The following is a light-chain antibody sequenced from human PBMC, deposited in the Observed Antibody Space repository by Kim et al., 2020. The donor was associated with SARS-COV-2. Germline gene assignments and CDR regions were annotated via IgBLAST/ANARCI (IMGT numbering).Light chain of an antibody. CDR1: QSVSSNY. V-gene: IGKV3-20*01. CDR3: QQYGGSPRIT. Sequence: PGERATLSCRASQSVSSNYLAWYQQKSGQAPRLLIYDASSRVTGIPDRFSGSGSGTDFTLTISRLEPEDFAVYYCQQYGGSPRITFGQGTRLEIK. CDR2: DAS. J-gene: IGKJ5*01.